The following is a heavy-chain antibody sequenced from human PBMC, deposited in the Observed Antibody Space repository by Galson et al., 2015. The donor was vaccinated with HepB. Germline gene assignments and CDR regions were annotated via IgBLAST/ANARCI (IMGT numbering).Heavy chain of an antibody. V-gene: IGHV3-21*01. CDR2: ISSSSSYI. Sequence: SLRLSCAASGFTFSSYSMNWVRQAPGKGLEWVSSISSSSSYIYYADSVKGRFTISRDNAKNSLYLQMNSLRAEDTAVYYCASRVPAANWFDPWGQGTLVTVSS. CDR3: ASRVPAANWFDP. CDR1: GFTFSSYS. J-gene: IGHJ5*02. D-gene: IGHD2-2*01.